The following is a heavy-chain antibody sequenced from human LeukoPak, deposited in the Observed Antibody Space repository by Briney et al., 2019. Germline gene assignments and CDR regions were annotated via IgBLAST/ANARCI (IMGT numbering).Heavy chain of an antibody. V-gene: IGHV4-30-2*01. CDR1: GGSVSSGGYY. Sequence: PSETLSLTCTVSGGSVSSGGYYWSWIRQPPGKGLEWIGYIYDSGSTFYDPSLKSRVTISVDRSKNQFSLKLSSVTAADTAVYYCASSMRGSTMVRGVSSDYWGQGTLVTVSS. D-gene: IGHD3-10*01. CDR2: IYDSGST. J-gene: IGHJ4*02. CDR3: ASSMRGSTMVRGVSSDY.